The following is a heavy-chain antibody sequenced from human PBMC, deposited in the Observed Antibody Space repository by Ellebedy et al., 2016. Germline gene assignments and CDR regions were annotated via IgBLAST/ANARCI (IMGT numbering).Heavy chain of an antibody. CDR1: GFTFSTAV. J-gene: IGHJ5*02. CDR2: ISVDGTNK. Sequence: GGSLRLSCAASGFTFSTAVMHWVRQAPGKGLEWVAVISVDGTNKQYAESVRGRLTISKDNSKSTLYLQMVSLRDEDTAVYYCAREKGTSGQAGWFDPWGQGTLVTVSS. V-gene: IGHV3-30-3*01. D-gene: IGHD2-8*01. CDR3: AREKGTSGQAGWFDP.